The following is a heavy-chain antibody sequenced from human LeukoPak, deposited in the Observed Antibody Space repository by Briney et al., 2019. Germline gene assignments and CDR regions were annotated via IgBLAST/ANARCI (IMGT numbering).Heavy chain of an antibody. CDR2: ISRNSGNI. CDR3: AKLEGHLDI. CDR1: GIPFKDYT. V-gene: IGHV3-9*01. Sequence: GRSLRLSCAASGIPFKDYTMHWGRQVPRQGLGWVQGISRNSGNIGYADSVKARFTISRDSAKYPLCLQMSSPRAEDSTLYCGAKLEGHLDIWGQGTMVTVSS. J-gene: IGHJ3*02. D-gene: IGHD1-1*01.